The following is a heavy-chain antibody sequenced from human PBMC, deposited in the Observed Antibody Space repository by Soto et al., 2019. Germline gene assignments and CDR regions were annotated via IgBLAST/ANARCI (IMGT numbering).Heavy chain of an antibody. CDR3: ARDAPPFDY. Sequence: QVQLQESGPGLVKSSQTLSLTCTVSGVSMSRGGYYLSWIRQLPGRGLEWIGYIKYSGSTHSNPSLKSRVTMSVDMSMNQFSLNLSSVTAADTAVYYCARDAPPFDYWGQGTRVTVSS. CDR2: IKYSGST. J-gene: IGHJ4*02. CDR1: GVSMSRGGYY. V-gene: IGHV4-31*03.